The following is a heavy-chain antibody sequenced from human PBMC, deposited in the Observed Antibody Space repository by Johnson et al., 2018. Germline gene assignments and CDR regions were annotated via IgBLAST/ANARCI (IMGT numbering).Heavy chain of an antibody. V-gene: IGHV3-30*18. J-gene: IGHJ6*03. CDR3: AKVAAAGTGYYYYYYMDV. CDR2: ISYDGSNK. D-gene: IGHD6-13*01. Sequence: QVQLVQSGGGVVQPGRSLRLSCAASGFTFSSYGMHWVRQAPGKGLEWVAVISYDGSNKYYADSVKGRFTISRDNSKNTLYLQMNSLRAEDTGVYYCAKVAAAGTGYYYYYYMDVWGKGTTVTVSS. CDR1: GFTFSSYG.